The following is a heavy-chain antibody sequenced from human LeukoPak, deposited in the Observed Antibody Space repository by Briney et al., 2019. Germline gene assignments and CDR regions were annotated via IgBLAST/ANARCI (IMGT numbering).Heavy chain of an antibody. J-gene: IGHJ2*01. CDR2: IYYSGST. D-gene: IGHD1-26*01. CDR1: GGPISSSF. Sequence: PSETLSLTCTVSGGPISSSFWSWIRQPPGKGLEWIGHIYYSGSTNYNPSLKSRVTISVDPSKNQLSLKLSSVTAADTAVYSCARRGANSGSYSHFDLWGRGTLVTVSA. V-gene: IGHV4-59*01. CDR3: ARRGANSGSYSHFDL.